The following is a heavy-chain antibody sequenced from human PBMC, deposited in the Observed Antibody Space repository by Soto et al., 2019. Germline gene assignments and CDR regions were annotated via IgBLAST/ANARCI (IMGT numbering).Heavy chain of an antibody. CDR1: GYTFTGYY. Sequence: ASVKVSCKASGYTFTGYYMHWVRQAPGHGLEWMGLINPNRVGTNYPQKPQAWVTMTKDTSLSTAYMELSRLRSDDTAVYYCARDSGGRSWYDYYYYYGMDVWGQGTTGNVSS. J-gene: IGHJ6*02. CDR3: ARDSGGRSWYDYYYYYGMDV. D-gene: IGHD6-13*01. V-gene: IGHV1-2*04. CDR2: INPNRVGT.